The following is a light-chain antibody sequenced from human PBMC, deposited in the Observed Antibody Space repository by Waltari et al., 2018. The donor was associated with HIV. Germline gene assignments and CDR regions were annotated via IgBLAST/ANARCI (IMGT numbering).Light chain of an antibody. Sequence: QSALTQPRSVSGSPGQSVTISCTGTSSDVGGYNYVSWYQQHPGKAPKLIIYEVTKRPSGVSNRFSGSKSGNTASLTISGLQAEDEADYYCCSCPRSGIRYVFGTGTKVTVL. CDR3: CSCPRSGIRYV. J-gene: IGLJ1*01. CDR1: SSDVGGYNY. CDR2: EVT. V-gene: IGLV2-11*01.